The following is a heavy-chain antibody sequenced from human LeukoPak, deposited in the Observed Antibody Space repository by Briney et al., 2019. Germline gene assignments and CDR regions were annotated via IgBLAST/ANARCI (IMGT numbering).Heavy chain of an antibody. CDR3: VKGQEVVYTPTFDF. V-gene: IGHV3-64D*09. Sequence: GGSLRLSCSASGFTFSASAMHWVRQAPGKGLEYVSSLGVNGISAYYGDSVRGRFSISRDNSKGTLFLQMSSLRVEDTAVYYCVKGQEVVYTPTFDFWGKGALVTVSS. D-gene: IGHD2-8*02. CDR1: GFTFSASA. CDR2: LGVNGISA. J-gene: IGHJ4*02.